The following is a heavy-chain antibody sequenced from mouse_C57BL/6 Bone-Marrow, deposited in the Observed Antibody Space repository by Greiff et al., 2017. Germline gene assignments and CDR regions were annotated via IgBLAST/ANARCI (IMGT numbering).Heavy chain of an antibody. CDR2: INPNNGGT. Sequence: EVQLQQSGPELVKPGASVKISCKASGYTFTDYYMNWVKQSHGKSLEWIGDINPNNGGTSYNQKFKGTATLTVDKSSSTAYMELRSLTSEDSAVYYCAREGDGYDDAMDYWGQGTSVTVSS. CDR1: GYTFTDYY. D-gene: IGHD2-2*01. J-gene: IGHJ4*01. V-gene: IGHV1-26*01. CDR3: AREGDGYDDAMDY.